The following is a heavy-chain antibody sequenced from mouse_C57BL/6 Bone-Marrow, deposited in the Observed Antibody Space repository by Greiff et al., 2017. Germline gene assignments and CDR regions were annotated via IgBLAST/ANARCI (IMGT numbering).Heavy chain of an antibody. Sequence: EVKLMESGAELVRPGASVKLSCTASGFNIKDDYMHWVKQRPEQGLEWIGWIDPENGDTEYASKFQGKATITADTSSNTAYLQLSSLTSEDTAGYYCTALRRYVDYWGQGTTLTVTS. V-gene: IGHV14-4*01. CDR3: TALRRYVDY. J-gene: IGHJ2*01. CDR2: IDPENGDT. CDR1: GFNIKDDY. D-gene: IGHD1-2*01.